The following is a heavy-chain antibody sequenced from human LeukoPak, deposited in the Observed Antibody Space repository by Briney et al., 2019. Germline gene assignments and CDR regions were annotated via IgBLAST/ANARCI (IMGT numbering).Heavy chain of an antibody. CDR2: ISISSSYI. CDR3: ARGSAAGTGGYYYGMDV. J-gene: IGHJ6*04. V-gene: IGHV3-21*01. D-gene: IGHD6-13*01. CDR1: GFTFSSYS. Sequence: GGSLRLSCAASGFTFSSYSMNWVRQAPGKGLEWVSSISISSSYIYYADSVKGRFTISRDNAENSLYLQMNSLRAEDTAVYYCARGSAAGTGGYYYGMDVWGKGTTVTVSS.